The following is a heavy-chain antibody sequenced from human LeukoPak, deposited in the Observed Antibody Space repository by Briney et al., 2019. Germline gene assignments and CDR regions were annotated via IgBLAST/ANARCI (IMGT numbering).Heavy chain of an antibody. Sequence: SETLSLTCTVSGGSISSGGYYWSWIRQHPGKGLEWIGYIYYSGSTYYNPSLKSRVTISVDTSKNQFSLKLSSVTAADTAVYYCASYRKTTVTMRAVEGFQHWGQGTLVTVSS. CDR2: IYYSGST. CDR3: ASYRKTTVTMRAVEGFQH. CDR1: GGSISSGGYY. V-gene: IGHV4-31*03. D-gene: IGHD4-17*01. J-gene: IGHJ1*01.